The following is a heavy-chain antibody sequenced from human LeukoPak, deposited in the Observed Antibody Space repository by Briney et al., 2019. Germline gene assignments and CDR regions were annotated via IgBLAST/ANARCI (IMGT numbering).Heavy chain of an antibody. CDR2: INPNSGGT. D-gene: IGHD2-15*01. J-gene: IGHJ4*02. V-gene: IGHV1-2*06. CDR3: ARVPRYCIGGSCYWVDY. Sequence: ASVKVSCKASGYTFTGYYMHWVRQAPGQGLEWMGRINPNSGGTNYAQKFQGRVTMTRDTSISTAYMELSRLRADDTAVYYCARVPRYCIGGSCYWVDYLGQGTLVTVSS. CDR1: GYTFTGYY.